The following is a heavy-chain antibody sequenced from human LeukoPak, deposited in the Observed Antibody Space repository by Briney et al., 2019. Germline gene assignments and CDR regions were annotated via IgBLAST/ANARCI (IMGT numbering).Heavy chain of an antibody. CDR2: ISSSSSDI. D-gene: IGHD6-6*01. CDR1: VFTYSRYS. V-gene: IGHV3-21*01. Sequence: GGSLGLSCAASVFTYSRYSMHWVPQAPGKGREGVTSISSSSSDIYYADSVKGRVTISRDNAKSSLYLQMNSLRAEDTAVYYCARDRLAARRSFDYWGQGTLVTVSS. J-gene: IGHJ4*02. CDR3: ARDRLAARRSFDY.